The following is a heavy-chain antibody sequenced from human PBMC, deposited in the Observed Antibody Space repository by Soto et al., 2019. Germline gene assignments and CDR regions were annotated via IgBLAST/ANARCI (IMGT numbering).Heavy chain of an antibody. CDR3: AERQRRDGFDIYF. CDR1: GFTFTTFG. CDR2: IDSNGGYT. J-gene: IGHJ4*01. Sequence: GGSLRLSCVASGFTFTTFGMIWVRQAPGKGLEWVSGIDSNGGYTYYADSVKGRFTISRDNSQNTLYLQLNSLRVEDSALYYCAERQRRDGFDIYFWGRGALVTVSS. D-gene: IGHD2-2*03. V-gene: IGHV3-23*05.